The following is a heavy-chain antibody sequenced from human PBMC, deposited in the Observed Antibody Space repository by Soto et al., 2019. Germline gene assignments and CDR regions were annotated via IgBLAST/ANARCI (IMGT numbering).Heavy chain of an antibody. V-gene: IGHV1-18*01. Sequence: QVQLVQSGAEVKKPGASVKVSCKASGYTFTSYGISWVRQAPGQGLEWMGWISAYNGNTNYAQKLQGRVTMTTDTSTSTAYMELRTLRAADTAVYDCVRDAKGVFLHCWGQGTLVTVSS. CDR1: GYTFTSYG. J-gene: IGHJ4*02. D-gene: IGHD3-16*01. CDR2: ISAYNGNT. CDR3: VRDAKGVFLHC.